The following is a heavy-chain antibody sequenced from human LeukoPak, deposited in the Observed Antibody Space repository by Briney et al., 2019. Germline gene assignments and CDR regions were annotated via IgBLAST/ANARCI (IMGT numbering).Heavy chain of an antibody. CDR3: ARENVGYCSSTSCKSADYYYMDV. Sequence: ASVTVSCKASGYTFTGYYMHWVRQAPGQGLEWMGWINPNSGGTNYAQKFQGRVTMTRDTSISTAYMELSRLRSDDTAVYYCARENVGYCSSTSCKSADYYYMDVWGKGTTVTVSS. CDR1: GYTFTGYY. V-gene: IGHV1-2*02. D-gene: IGHD2-2*01. CDR2: INPNSGGT. J-gene: IGHJ6*03.